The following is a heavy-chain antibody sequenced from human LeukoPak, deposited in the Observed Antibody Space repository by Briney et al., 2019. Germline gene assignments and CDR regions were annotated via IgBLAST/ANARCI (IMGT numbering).Heavy chain of an antibody. CDR1: GYSISSGYY. J-gene: IGHJ3*02. D-gene: IGHD6-19*01. V-gene: IGHV4-38-2*02. Sequence: PSETLSLTCTVYGYSISSGYYWGWMRQPPGKGLEWIGSIYHSGSTYYNPSLKSRATISVDTSKNQFSLRLSSVTAADTAVYYCARVEAEGAFDIWGQGTMVTVSS. CDR3: ARVEAEGAFDI. CDR2: IYHSGST.